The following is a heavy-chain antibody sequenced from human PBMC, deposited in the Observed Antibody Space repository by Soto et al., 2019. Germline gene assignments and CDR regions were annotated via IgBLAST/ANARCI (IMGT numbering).Heavy chain of an antibody. CDR3: ARVVRYPTRFDY. J-gene: IGHJ4*02. V-gene: IGHV3-48*01. Sequence: GGPLRPSCPASGFTFSSYSMSWARRAPGKGLEWVSAISSSSSTTYYADSVKGRFTISRDNAKNSLYLQMNSLRAEDTAVYYCARVVRYPTRFDYWGQGTLVTVS. D-gene: IGHD3-9*01. CDR1: GFTFSSYS. CDR2: ISSSSSTT.